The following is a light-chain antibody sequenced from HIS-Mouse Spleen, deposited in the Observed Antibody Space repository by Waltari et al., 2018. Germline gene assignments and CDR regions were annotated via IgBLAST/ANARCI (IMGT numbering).Light chain of an antibody. Sequence: SYVLTQPPSVSVAPAQTARMTCGGNNIGSKSVHRDQQKPGQAPVLVVYDVSDRPSGIPERFSGSNSGNTATLTISRVEAGDEADYYCQVWDSSSDPSYVFGTGTKVTVL. CDR2: DVS. V-gene: IGLV3-21*02. J-gene: IGLJ1*01. CDR1: NIGSKS. CDR3: QVWDSSSDPSYV.